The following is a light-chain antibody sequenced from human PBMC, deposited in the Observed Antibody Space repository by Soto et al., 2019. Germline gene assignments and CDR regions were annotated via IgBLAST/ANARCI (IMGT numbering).Light chain of an antibody. CDR1: RGITSH. CDR3: LTYNSGLWT. J-gene: IGKJ1*01. V-gene: IGKV1-27*01. Sequence: DIQMTQSPSSLSASVGDRVTFTCRASRGITSHLAWYQQKPGKVPKLLIYGASTLQSGVPSRFSGSGSETDFTLTISSLQPEDVATYFCLTYNSGLWTFGQGTKVEIK. CDR2: GAS.